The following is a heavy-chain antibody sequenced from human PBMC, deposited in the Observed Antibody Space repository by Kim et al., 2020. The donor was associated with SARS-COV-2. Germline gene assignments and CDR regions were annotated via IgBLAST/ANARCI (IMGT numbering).Heavy chain of an antibody. V-gene: IGHV4-39*01. CDR1: GCSISSSSYY. D-gene: IGHD2-15*01. Sequence: SETLSLTCTVSGCSISSSSYYWGWIRQPPGKGLEWIGSIYYSGSTYYNPSLKSRVTISVDTSKNQFSLKLSSVIAADTAVYYCARQARRGHIVARHDWFDPWGQGTLVTVSS. CDR2: IYYSGST. CDR3: ARQARRGHIVARHDWFDP. J-gene: IGHJ5*02.